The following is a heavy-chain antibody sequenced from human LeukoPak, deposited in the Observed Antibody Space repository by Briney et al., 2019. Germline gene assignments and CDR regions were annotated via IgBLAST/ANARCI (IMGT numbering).Heavy chain of an antibody. CDR2: ISSGSTYI. V-gene: IGHV3-21*01. Sequence: PGGSLRLSCAASGFSFSTYYVNCVRQAPGKGLEWVSCISSGSTYIFYADSVRGRFAISRDNAKNSMYLQMNSLRADDTAVYYCARTAYSDYSLGFWGQGTLVTVSS. CDR3: ARTAYSDYSLGF. D-gene: IGHD5-12*01. J-gene: IGHJ4*02. CDR1: GFSFSTYY.